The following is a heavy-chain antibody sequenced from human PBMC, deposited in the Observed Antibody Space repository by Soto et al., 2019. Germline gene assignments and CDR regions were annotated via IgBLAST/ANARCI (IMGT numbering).Heavy chain of an antibody. V-gene: IGHV4-39*01. Sequence: SETLSLTCTVSGGSISSSNYYWGWIRQPPGKGLEWIGSIYYSGSTYYNPSLKSRVTISIDTSKNRFSLKLSSVTAADTAVYYCASPLWERGEYYYYVVDVWGQGTTVTVSS. CDR2: IYYSGST. J-gene: IGHJ6*02. D-gene: IGHD1-26*01. CDR1: GGSISSSNYY. CDR3: ASPLWERGEYYYYVVDV.